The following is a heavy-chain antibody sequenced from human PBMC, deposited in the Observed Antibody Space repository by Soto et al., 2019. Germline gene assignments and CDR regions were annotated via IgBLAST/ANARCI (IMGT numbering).Heavy chain of an antibody. J-gene: IGHJ1*01. CDR3: AIDPRSITGTTSSEDFQF. CDR2: IIPIFGIT. V-gene: IGHV1-69*01. Sequence: QAHLMQSGAEVKKPGSSVKVSCKASGGTFSGYAISWVRQRPGRGLEWMGGIIPIFGITTYAEKFQGRITLAADESTGTAFMDLRSLISEDTAVYYCAIDPRSITGTTSSEDFQFWGPGTLVSVSS. D-gene: IGHD1-20*01. CDR1: GGTFSGYA.